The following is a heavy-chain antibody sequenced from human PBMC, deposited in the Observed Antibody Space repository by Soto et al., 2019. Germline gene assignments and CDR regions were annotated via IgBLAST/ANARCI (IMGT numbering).Heavy chain of an antibody. V-gene: IGHV4-59*08. CDR3: VRYYDFWTGLVY. J-gene: IGHJ4*02. CDR2: MHHSGTA. D-gene: IGHD3-3*01. Sequence: SETLSLTCSVSGASISSDYWSWIRQPPEKGLEWIGYMHHSGTANYNPSLKSRVTISVDTSKNQFSLKLNSVTAADTAVYYCVRYYDFWTGLVYSGQGTLVTVSS. CDR1: GASISSDY.